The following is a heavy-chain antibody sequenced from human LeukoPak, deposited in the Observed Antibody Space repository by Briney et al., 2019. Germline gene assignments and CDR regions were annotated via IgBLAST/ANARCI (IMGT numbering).Heavy chain of an antibody. CDR2: INTDGGST. Sequence: GGSLRLSCAASGATFSSYWMHWVRQAPGKGLIWVSRINTDGGSTVYADSVKGRFTISRDNAKSTLYLQMNSLRAEDTAVYYCARAPGGSHYYYYYMDVWGKGTTVTVSS. CDR1: GATFSSYW. V-gene: IGHV3-74*01. CDR3: ARAPGGSHYYYYYMDV. J-gene: IGHJ6*03. D-gene: IGHD2-15*01.